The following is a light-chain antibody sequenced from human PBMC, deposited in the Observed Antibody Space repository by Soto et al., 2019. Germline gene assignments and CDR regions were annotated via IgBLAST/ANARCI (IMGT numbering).Light chain of an antibody. CDR2: DAS. CDR3: QQYNSYPPT. Sequence: EIQMTQSPSTMSASVGNRVTITCGASQSISSWLAWYQQKQGKAPKLLIYDASSLESGVPSRFSGSVSGTEGTITISSLKTDDCSTYYCQQYNSYPPTFGQGTKVDIK. CDR1: QSISSW. V-gene: IGKV1-5*01. J-gene: IGKJ1*01.